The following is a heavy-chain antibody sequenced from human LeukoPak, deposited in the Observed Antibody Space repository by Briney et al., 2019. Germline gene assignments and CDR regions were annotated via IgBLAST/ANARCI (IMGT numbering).Heavy chain of an antibody. V-gene: IGHV1-18*01. J-gene: IGHJ4*02. Sequence: ATVKVSSKASGYTFSSYGISWVRQAPGQGLEWMGWISAYNGNTNYAQKLQGRVTMTTDTSTSTAYMELRSLRSDDTAVYYCARAGLTVTTPGDYWGQGTLVSVSS. CDR1: GYTFSSYG. CDR3: ARAGLTVTTPGDY. CDR2: ISAYNGNT. D-gene: IGHD4-17*01.